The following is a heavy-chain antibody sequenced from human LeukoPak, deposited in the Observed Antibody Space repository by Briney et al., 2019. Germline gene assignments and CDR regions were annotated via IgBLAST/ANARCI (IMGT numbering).Heavy chain of an antibody. V-gene: IGHV3-33*01. Sequence: GGSLRLSCAASGFTFSSYGMHWVRQAPGKGLEWVAVIWYDGSNKYYADSVKGRFTISRDNAKNSLFLQMNSLSAEDTAVYYCARESPYSARGQPADYWGRGTLVTVSS. CDR1: GFTFSSYG. D-gene: IGHD6-6*01. CDR3: ARESPYSARGQPADY. J-gene: IGHJ4*02. CDR2: IWYDGSNK.